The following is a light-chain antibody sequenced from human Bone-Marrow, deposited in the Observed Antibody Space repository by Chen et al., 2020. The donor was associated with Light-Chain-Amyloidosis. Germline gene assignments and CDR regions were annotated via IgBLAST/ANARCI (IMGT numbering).Light chain of an antibody. CDR1: SSDVGGYNY. CDR3: SSFTITNTWI. J-gene: IGLJ2*01. CDR2: EVT. Sequence: QSALTQPASVSGSPGQSFTIPCTGTSSDVGGYNYVSWYHQHPGKAPKLMIYEVTNRPSGISIRFSGSKSGNTASLTISGLQAEDEADYYCSSFTITNTWIFGGGTKLTVL. V-gene: IGLV2-14*01.